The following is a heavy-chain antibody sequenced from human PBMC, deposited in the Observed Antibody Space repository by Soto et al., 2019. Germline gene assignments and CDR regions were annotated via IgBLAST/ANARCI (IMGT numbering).Heavy chain of an antibody. Sequence: GGSLRLSCAASGFTFSSYAMHWVRQAPGKGLEWVAVISYDGSNKYYADSVKGRFTISRDNSKNTLYLQMNSLRAEDTAVYYCARDQAAAGRGDYWGQGTLVTVSS. J-gene: IGHJ4*02. V-gene: IGHV3-30-3*01. CDR3: ARDQAAAGRGDY. CDR2: ISYDGSNK. CDR1: GFTFSSYA. D-gene: IGHD6-13*01.